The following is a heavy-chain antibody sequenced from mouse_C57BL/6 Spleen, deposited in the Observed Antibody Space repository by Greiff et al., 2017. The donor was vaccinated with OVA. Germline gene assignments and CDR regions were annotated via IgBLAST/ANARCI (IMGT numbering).Heavy chain of an antibody. J-gene: IGHJ2*01. CDR2: IDPSDSYT. V-gene: IGHV1-69*01. Sequence: QLQQPGAELVMPGASVKLSCKASGYTFTSYWMHWVKQRPGQGLEWIGEIDPSDSYTNYNQKFKGKATLTVDKSSSTAYMQLSSLTSEDSAVYYCATWDGDFGYWGQGTTLTVSS. D-gene: IGHD4-1*01. CDR3: ATWDGDFGY. CDR1: GYTFTSYW.